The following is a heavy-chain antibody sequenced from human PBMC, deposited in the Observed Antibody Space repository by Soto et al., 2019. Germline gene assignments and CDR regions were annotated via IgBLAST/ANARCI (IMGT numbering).Heavy chain of an antibody. J-gene: IGHJ4*02. CDR2: IYYSGST. CDR3: ARDATIVVPAANYFDY. D-gene: IGHD2-2*01. CDR1: GGSVSSGSYY. Sequence: SETLSLTCTVSGGSVSSGSYYWSWIRQPPGKGLEWIGYIYYSGSTNYNPSLKSRVTISVDTSKNQFSLKLSSVTAADTAAYYCARDATIVVPAANYFDYWGQGTLVTVSS. V-gene: IGHV4-61*01.